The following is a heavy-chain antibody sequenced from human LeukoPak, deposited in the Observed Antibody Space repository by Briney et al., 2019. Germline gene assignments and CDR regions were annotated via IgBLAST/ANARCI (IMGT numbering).Heavy chain of an antibody. V-gene: IGHV3-30*18. CDR1: GFTFTSHA. CDR3: AKLGGSTPKYFQH. CDR2: ISYDGSNK. Sequence: PGGSLRLSCATSGFTFTSHAMHWVRQAPGKGLEWVAVISYDGSNKYYADSVKGRFTISRDNSKNTLYLQMNGLRAEDTAVYYCAKLGGSTPKYFQHWGQGTLVTVSS. J-gene: IGHJ1*01. D-gene: IGHD2-2*01.